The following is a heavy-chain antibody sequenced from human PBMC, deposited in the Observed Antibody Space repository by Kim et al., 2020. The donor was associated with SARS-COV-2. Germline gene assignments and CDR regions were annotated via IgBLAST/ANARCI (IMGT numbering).Heavy chain of an antibody. Sequence: GGSLRLSCAASGFSFTSYGMHWVRQAPGKGLEWLAVIWYDGSKKYYADSVKGRFTISRDNSKSTLYLQMNSLRVEDTAVYYCLRDPDGGFWETAVVDYWGQRTPVTV. J-gene: IGHJ4*02. D-gene: IGHD5-18*01. CDR2: IWYDGSKK. CDR3: LRDPDGGFWETAVVDY. CDR1: GFSFTSYG. V-gene: IGHV3-33*01.